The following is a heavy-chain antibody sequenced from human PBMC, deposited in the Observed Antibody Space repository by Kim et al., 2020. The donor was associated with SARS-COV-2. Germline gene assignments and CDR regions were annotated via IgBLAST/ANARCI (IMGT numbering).Heavy chain of an antibody. J-gene: IGHJ4*02. Sequence: YPDSGKGRYPRPRDKAKNSLYLQMNSLRDEDTAIYYCARDTPVGATDFDYWGQGTLVTVSS. V-gene: IGHV3-48*02. CDR3: ARDTPVGATDFDY. D-gene: IGHD1-26*01.